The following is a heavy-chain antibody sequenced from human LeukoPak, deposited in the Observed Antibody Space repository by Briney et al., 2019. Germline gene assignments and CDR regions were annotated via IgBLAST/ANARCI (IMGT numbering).Heavy chain of an antibody. J-gene: IGHJ4*02. CDR1: GYTFTSYG. CDR2: ISAYNGNT. V-gene: IGHV1-18*01. Sequence: GASVKVSCKASGYTFTSYGISWVRQAPGQGLEWMGWISAYNGNTNYAQKLQGRVTMTTDTSTSTAYMELRSLRSDDTAVYYCARSHTIVGATPSDYWGQGTLVTVSS. CDR3: ARSHTIVGATPSDY. D-gene: IGHD1-26*01.